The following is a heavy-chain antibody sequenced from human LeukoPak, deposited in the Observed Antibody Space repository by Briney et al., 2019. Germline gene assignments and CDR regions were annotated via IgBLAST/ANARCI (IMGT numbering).Heavy chain of an antibody. J-gene: IGHJ4*02. V-gene: IGHV3-66*01. CDR1: GFTVSSNY. D-gene: IGHD1-26*01. Sequence: GGSLRLSCAASGFTVSSNYMSWVRQAPGKGLEWVSVIYSGGSTYYADSVKGRFTISRDNSKNTLYLQMNSLRAEDTAVYYCARGLHSGSYYGGIYFDYWGQGTLVTVSS. CDR3: ARGLHSGSYYGGIYFDY. CDR2: IYSGGST.